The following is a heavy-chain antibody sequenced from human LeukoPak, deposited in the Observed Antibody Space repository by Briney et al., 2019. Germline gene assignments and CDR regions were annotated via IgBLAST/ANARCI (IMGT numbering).Heavy chain of an antibody. CDR3: ARTRYSGYDWEDY. D-gene: IGHD5-12*01. Sequence: GGSLRLSRAASGFTFSDYYMSWIRQAPGKGLEWVSYISSSGSTIYYADSVKGRFTISRDNAKNSLYLQMNSLRAEDTAVYYCARTRYSGYDWEDYWGQGTLVTVSS. V-gene: IGHV3-11*01. J-gene: IGHJ4*02. CDR2: ISSSGSTI. CDR1: GFTFSDYY.